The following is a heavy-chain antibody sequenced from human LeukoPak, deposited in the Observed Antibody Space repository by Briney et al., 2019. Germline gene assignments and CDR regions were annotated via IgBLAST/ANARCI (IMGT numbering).Heavy chain of an antibody. D-gene: IGHD6-19*01. CDR1: GYTFTSYG. J-gene: IGHJ4*02. CDR2: ISAYNGNT. CDR3: ARKAVAGTGAYYFDY. V-gene: IGHV1-18*01. Sequence: GASVKVSCKASGYTFTSYGISWVRQAPGQGLEWMGWISAYNGNTNYAQKLQGRVTMTTDTSTSTAYMELRSLRSDDTAVHYCARKAVAGTGAYYFDYWGQGTLVTVSS.